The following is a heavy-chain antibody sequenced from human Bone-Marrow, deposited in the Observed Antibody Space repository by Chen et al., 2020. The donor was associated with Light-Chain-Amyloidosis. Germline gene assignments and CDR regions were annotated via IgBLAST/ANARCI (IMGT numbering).Heavy chain of an antibody. CDR1: GFVFTTYG. CDR3: AQLYSYGRPFKH. Sequence: VRLVESGGGVVRPGGSLRLSCTVSGFVFTTYGFQWVRQAPGKGLEWVSFVRFDGSDKYYADSVKGRFTISRDDSKNTLYLRMNSLRPEDTAVYYCAQLYSYGRPFKHWGQGTLDSVSS. D-gene: IGHD5-18*01. CDR2: VRFDGSDK. V-gene: IGHV3-30*02. J-gene: IGHJ4*02.